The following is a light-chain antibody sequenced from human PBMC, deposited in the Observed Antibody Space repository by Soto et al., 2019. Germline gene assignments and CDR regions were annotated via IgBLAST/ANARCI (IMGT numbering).Light chain of an antibody. V-gene: IGKV1-5*01. CDR2: DAS. CDR3: QQYNIYPYT. Sequence: DIQMTQSPSTLSASVGDRVTITCRASQSIRSWLAWYQQKPGKAPKLLIYDASSLESGVASRFSGSGSGTEFTLTISSLQPDDFATYYCQQYNIYPYTFGQGTKLEIK. CDR1: QSIRSW. J-gene: IGKJ2*01.